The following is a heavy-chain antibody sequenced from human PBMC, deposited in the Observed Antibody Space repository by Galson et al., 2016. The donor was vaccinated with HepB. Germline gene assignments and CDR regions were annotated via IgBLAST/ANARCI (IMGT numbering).Heavy chain of an antibody. Sequence: CAISGDSVSSSRAAWNWIRQSPSSGLEWLGRTYYRLKWNNDYAVSVKSRIIINPDTSKNQFSLQLKSVTPEDTAVYYCARAVEYYTFWSRLYGMDVWGQGTTVIVSS. D-gene: IGHD3-3*01. J-gene: IGHJ6*02. V-gene: IGHV6-1*01. CDR2: TYYRLKWNN. CDR1: GDSVSSSRAA. CDR3: ARAVEYYTFWSRLYGMDV.